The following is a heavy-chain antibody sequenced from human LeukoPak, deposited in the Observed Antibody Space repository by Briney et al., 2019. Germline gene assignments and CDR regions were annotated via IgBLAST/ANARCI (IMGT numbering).Heavy chain of an antibody. CDR3: ARGPPRYSSSWYGDY. J-gene: IGHJ4*02. CDR2: INHCGST. D-gene: IGHD6-13*01. CDR1: GGSFSGYY. V-gene: IGHV4-34*01. Sequence: SETLSLTCAVYGGSFSGYYWNWIRQPPGKGLEWIGEINHCGSTNYNPSLKSRVTISLDTSKNQFSLKLSSVTAADTAIYYCARGPPRYSSSWYGDYWGQGTLVTVSS.